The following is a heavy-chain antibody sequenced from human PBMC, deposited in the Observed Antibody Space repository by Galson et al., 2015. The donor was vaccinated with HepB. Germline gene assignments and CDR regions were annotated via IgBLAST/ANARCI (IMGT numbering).Heavy chain of an antibody. Sequence: SLRLSCAASGFNFKSHTMTWVRQAPGKGLQWVSSISGSGAFTYYADAVKGRFTISRDNSRNTLYLQMNSLRAEDTAVYFCAKDSVSGSYLPTYLDHWGQGALVTVSS. V-gene: IGHV3-23*01. CDR3: AKDSVSGSYLPTYLDH. CDR2: ISGSGAFT. CDR1: GFNFKSHT. J-gene: IGHJ4*02. D-gene: IGHD6-19*01.